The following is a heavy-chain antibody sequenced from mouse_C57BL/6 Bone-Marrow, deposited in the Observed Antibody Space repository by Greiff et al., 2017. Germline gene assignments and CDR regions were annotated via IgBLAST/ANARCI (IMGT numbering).Heavy chain of an antibody. CDR2: IYPRSGNT. D-gene: IGHD3-3*01. CDR3: ARKGPLVPEGYAY. CDR1: GYTFTSYG. J-gene: IGHJ3*01. Sequence: QVQLQQSGAELARPGASVKLSCKASGYTFTSYGISWVKQRPGQGLEWIGEIYPRSGNTYYNEKFKGKATLTADKSSSTAYMELRSLTSEDSAVYFCARKGPLVPEGYAYGGRGTVVTVSA. V-gene: IGHV1-81*01.